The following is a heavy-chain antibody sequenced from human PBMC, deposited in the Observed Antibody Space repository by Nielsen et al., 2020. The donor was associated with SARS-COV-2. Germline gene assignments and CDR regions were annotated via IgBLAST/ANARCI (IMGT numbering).Heavy chain of an antibody. CDR2: IYWDDDK. CDR3: AHTFGFALVVNIWGDTAFDS. J-gene: IGHJ3*02. Sequence: SGPTLVKPKQTLTLTCSFSGFSLSDSGVGVGWIRQPPGKALEWLAIIYWDDDKRYNPSLNNRLTLTKDNSKNQVVLTVTDVDPVDTARYFCAHTFGFALVVNIWGDTAFDSWGQGTMVNISS. V-gene: IGHV2-5*02. CDR1: GFSLSDSGVG. D-gene: IGHD2-2*01.